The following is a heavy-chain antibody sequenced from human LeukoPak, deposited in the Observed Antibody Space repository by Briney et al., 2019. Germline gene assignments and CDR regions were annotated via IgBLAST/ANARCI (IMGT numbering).Heavy chain of an antibody. CDR1: GYTFTSYY. CDR2: INPSGGST. CDR3: AREPDYGGNFIAFDL. V-gene: IGHV1-46*03. Sequence: ASVKVSCKASGYTFTSYYMHWVRQAPGQGLEWMGIINPSGGSTSYARKLQGRVTMTRDTSTSTVYMELSSLRSEDTAVYYCAREPDYGGNFIAFDLWGRGTLVTVSS. J-gene: IGHJ2*01. D-gene: IGHD4-23*01.